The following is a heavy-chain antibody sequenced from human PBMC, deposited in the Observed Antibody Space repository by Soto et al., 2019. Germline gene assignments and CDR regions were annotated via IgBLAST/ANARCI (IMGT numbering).Heavy chain of an antibody. V-gene: IGHV5-51*01. J-gene: IGHJ6*02. CDR1: GYSFTSYW. D-gene: IGHD3-10*01. CDR3: ARHFTMVRGVTYGMDV. Sequence: GESLKISCKGSGYSFTSYWIGWVRQMPGKGLEWMGIIYPGGSDTRYSPSFEGQVTIPADQSISTAYLQWSSLKASDTAMYYCARHFTMVRGVTYGMDVWGQGTTVTVSS. CDR2: IYPGGSDT.